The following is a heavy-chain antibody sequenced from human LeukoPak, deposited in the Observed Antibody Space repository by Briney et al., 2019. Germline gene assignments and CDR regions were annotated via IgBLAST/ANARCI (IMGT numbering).Heavy chain of an antibody. D-gene: IGHD3/OR15-3a*01. V-gene: IGHV4-30-4*01. Sequence: PSETLSLTCTVSGGSISSGDYYWSWIRQPPGKGLEWIGYIYYSGSTYYNPSLKSRVTISVDTSKNQFSLKLSSVTAADTAVYYCARASEMGTGPNWFDPWGQGTLVTVSS. CDR3: ARASEMGTGPNWFDP. CDR2: IYYSGST. J-gene: IGHJ5*02. CDR1: GGSISSGDYY.